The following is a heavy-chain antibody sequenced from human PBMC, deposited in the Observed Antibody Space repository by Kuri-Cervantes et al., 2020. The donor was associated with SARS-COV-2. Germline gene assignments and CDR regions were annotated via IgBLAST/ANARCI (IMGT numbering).Heavy chain of an antibody. J-gene: IGHJ4*02. CDR3: AKDRVGVQDF. D-gene: IGHD2-21*01. CDR2: ISHDGKNK. V-gene: IGHV3-30*18. CDR1: GFNFSRPD. Sequence: GESLKISCAASGFNFSRPDMHWVRQAPGKGLEWVAVISHDGKNKKCIASGKGRFTISRDNSQNTLYLHMKSPRSEDTAMYYCAKDRVGVQDFWGQGTLVTVSS.